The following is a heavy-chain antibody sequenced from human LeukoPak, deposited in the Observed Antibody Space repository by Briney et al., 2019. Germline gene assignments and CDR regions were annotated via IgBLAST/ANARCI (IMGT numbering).Heavy chain of an antibody. CDR3: VKGLDIVATITRTNDY. Sequence: GGSLRLSCSASGFTFSSYAMHWVRQAPGKGLEYVLAISSNGGSTYYADSVKGRFTISRDNSKNTLYLQMSSLRAEDTAVYYCVKGLDIVATITRTNDYWGQGTLVTVSS. CDR1: GFTFSSYA. J-gene: IGHJ4*02. V-gene: IGHV3-64D*06. D-gene: IGHD5-12*01. CDR2: ISSNGGST.